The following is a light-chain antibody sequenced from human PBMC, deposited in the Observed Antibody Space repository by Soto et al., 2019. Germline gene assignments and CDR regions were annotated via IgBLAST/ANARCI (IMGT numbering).Light chain of an antibody. J-gene: IGKJ2*01. V-gene: IGKV3-11*01. Sequence: EIVLTQSPATLSLSPGERATLSCRASQSVYSYLAWYQQTPGQAPRLLIYDASNRATGIPARFSGSGSGTDFTLTISSLEPEDFAVYYCQQRTNWPATFGQGTKLEIK. CDR2: DAS. CDR3: QQRTNWPAT. CDR1: QSVYSY.